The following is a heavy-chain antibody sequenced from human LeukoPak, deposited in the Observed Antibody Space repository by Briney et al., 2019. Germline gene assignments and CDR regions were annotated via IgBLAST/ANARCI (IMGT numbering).Heavy chain of an antibody. J-gene: IGHJ4*02. CDR3: AKDTQNYGELANS. CDR1: GFTFSSYA. D-gene: IGHD4-17*01. Sequence: PGGSLRLSCAASGFTFSSYAMSWVRQAPGKGLEWVSAISGSGGSTYYADSVRGRFTISRDNSKNTLYLQMNSLRAEDTAVYYCAKDTQNYGELANSWGQGTLVTVSS. V-gene: IGHV3-23*01. CDR2: ISGSGGST.